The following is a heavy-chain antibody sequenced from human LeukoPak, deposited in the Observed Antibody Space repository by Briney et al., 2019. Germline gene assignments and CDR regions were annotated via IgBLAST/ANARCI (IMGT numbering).Heavy chain of an antibody. Sequence: SETLSLTCAVYGGSFSGYYWSWIRQPPGKGLEWIGEINHSGSTNYNPSPKSRVTISVDTSKNQFSLKLSSVTAADTAVYYCARGVARYCSGGSCYSRWFDPWGQGTLVTVSS. CDR2: INHSGST. CDR1: GGSFSGYY. V-gene: IGHV4-34*01. J-gene: IGHJ5*02. CDR3: ARGVARYCSGGSCYSRWFDP. D-gene: IGHD2-15*01.